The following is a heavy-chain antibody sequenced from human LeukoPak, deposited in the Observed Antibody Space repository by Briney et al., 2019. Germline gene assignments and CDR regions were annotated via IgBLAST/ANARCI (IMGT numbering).Heavy chain of an antibody. Sequence: GESLKISCKGSGYSFATYWIGWVRQMPGKGLEWMGIFYPGDSDTRYSPSFQGQVTISADRSFTTAYLQWSSLKASDTAMYYCARHVRYSGRYYGYFDYWGQGTLVTVSS. CDR1: GYSFATYW. V-gene: IGHV5-51*01. J-gene: IGHJ4*02. D-gene: IGHD1-26*01. CDR2: FYPGDSDT. CDR3: ARHVRYSGRYYGYFDY.